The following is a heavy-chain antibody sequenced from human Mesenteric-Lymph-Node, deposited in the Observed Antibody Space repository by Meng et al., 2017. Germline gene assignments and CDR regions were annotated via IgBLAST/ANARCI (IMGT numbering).Heavy chain of an antibody. CDR3: AKVRFSGYAYKELSGYFDY. V-gene: IGHV3-23*01. CDR2: ISGSGGST. D-gene: IGHD5-12*01. CDR1: GFTFSSYA. Sequence: GESLKISCAASGFTFSSYAMSWVRQAPGKGLEWVSAISGSGGSTYYADSVKGRFTISRDNSKNTLYLQMNSLRAEDTAVYYCAKVRFSGYAYKELSGYFDYWGQGTLVTVSS. J-gene: IGHJ4*02.